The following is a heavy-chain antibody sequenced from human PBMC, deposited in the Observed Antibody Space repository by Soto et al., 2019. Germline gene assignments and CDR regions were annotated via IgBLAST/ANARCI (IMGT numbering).Heavy chain of an antibody. CDR3: AKDGANWGFKGFDY. Sequence: GESLKISCAASGFTFSSYAMSWVRQAPGKGLEWVSAISGSGGSTYYADSVKGRFTISRDNSKNTLYLQMNSLRAEDTAVYYCAKDGANWGFKGFDYWGQGTLVTVSS. V-gene: IGHV3-23*01. CDR1: GFTFSSYA. J-gene: IGHJ4*02. D-gene: IGHD7-27*01. CDR2: ISGSGGST.